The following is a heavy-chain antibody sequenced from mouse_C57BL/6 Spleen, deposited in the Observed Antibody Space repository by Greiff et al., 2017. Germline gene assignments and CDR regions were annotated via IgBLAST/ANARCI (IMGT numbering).Heavy chain of an antibody. J-gene: IGHJ1*03. CDR1: GYTFTSYT. Sequence: QVQLKESGAELARPGASVKMSCKASGYTFTSYTMHWVKQRPGQGLEWIGYINPSSGYTKYNQKFKDKATLTADKSSITAYMHLSSLTSEDSAVYYCAIFNGDVWYFDVWGTGTTVTVSS. V-gene: IGHV1-4*01. CDR3: AIFNGDVWYFDV. CDR2: INPSSGYT. D-gene: IGHD4-1*01.